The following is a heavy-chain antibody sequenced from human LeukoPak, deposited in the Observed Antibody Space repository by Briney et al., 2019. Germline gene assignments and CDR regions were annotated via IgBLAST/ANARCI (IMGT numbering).Heavy chain of an antibody. Sequence: PSGTLSLTCAVSGGSISSRNWWSWVRQPPGEGLEWIGEIHHSGSTNYNSSLKSRVTISVDKSKNQFYLRLSSVTAADTAMYYCVKSGGYGLIDYWGQGTRVTVSS. CDR2: IHHSGST. J-gene: IGHJ4*02. V-gene: IGHV4-4*02. D-gene: IGHD1-26*01. CDR3: VKSGGYGLIDY. CDR1: GGSISSRNW.